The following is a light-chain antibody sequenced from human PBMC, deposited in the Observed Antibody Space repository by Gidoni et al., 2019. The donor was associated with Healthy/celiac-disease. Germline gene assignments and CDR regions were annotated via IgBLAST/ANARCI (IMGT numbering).Light chain of an antibody. CDR2: WAS. CDR3: QQYYSTPPT. CDR1: QSVLYNSNNKNY. J-gene: IGKJ1*01. V-gene: IGKV4-1*01. Sequence: IVMTQSPDSLAVSLGERATINCKSSQSVLYNSNNKNYLAWYQQKPGQPPKLLIYWASTRESGVPDRFSGSGSGTDFTLTISSLQSEDVAVYYCQQYYSTPPTFGQGTKVEI.